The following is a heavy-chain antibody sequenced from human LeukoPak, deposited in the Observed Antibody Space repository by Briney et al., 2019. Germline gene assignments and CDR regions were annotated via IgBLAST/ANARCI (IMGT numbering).Heavy chain of an antibody. Sequence: ASVKVSCKASGYTFTSYGISWVRQAPGQGLEWMGWISAYNGNTNYAQKLQGRVTMTTDTSTSTAYMELRSLRSDDTAGYYCARARWWLRLPYYYYYYGMDVWGQGTTVTVSS. CDR3: ARARWWLRLPYYYYYYGMDV. D-gene: IGHD5-12*01. J-gene: IGHJ6*02. CDR2: ISAYNGNT. CDR1: GYTFTSYG. V-gene: IGHV1-18*01.